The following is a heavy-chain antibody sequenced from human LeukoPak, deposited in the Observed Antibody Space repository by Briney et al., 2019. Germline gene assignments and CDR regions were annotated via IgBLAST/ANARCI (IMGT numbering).Heavy chain of an antibody. V-gene: IGHV3-30*03. Sequence: GGSLRLSCAASGFTFSGYWMHWVRQAPGKGLEWVAVISYDGSNKYYAGSVKGRFTISRDNSKNTLYLQMNSLRVEDTAVYFCARGGTEIYYYHYGMDVWGQGTTVTVSS. CDR3: ARGGTEIYYYHYGMDV. CDR1: GFTFSGYW. CDR2: ISYDGSNK. D-gene: IGHD5-12*01. J-gene: IGHJ6*02.